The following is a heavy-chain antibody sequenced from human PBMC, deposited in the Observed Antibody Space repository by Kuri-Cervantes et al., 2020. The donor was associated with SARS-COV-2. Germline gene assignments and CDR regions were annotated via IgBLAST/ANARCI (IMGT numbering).Heavy chain of an antibody. CDR3: AKDQGIVGATVDY. CDR1: GFAVSSKY. Sequence: GGSLRLSGAASGFAVSSKYMNWVRQAPGKGLEWVAFIRYDGSNKYYADSVKGRFTISRDNSKNTLYLQMNSLRAEDTAVYYCAKDQGIVGATVDYWGQGTPV. D-gene: IGHD1-26*01. J-gene: IGHJ4*02. V-gene: IGHV3-30*02. CDR2: IRYDGSNK.